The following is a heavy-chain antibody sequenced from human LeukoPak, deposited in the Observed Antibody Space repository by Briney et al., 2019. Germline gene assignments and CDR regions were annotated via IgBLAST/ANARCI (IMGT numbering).Heavy chain of an antibody. J-gene: IGHJ3*02. CDR1: GFTFDDYA. D-gene: IGHD1-26*01. CDR3: AKDPSGSLDAFDI. V-gene: IGHV3-9*01. CDR2: ISWNSGSI. Sequence: PGGSLRLSCAASGFTFDDYAMHWVRHAPGKGLEWVSGISWNSGSIGYADSVKGRFTISRDNAKNSLYLQMNSLRAEDTALYYCAKDPSGSLDAFDIWGQGTMVTVSS.